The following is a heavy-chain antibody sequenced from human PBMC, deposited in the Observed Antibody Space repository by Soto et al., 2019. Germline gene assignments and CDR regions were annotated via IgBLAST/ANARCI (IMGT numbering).Heavy chain of an antibody. CDR1: GFNFENYA. J-gene: IGHJ6*03. V-gene: IGHV3-9*01. CDR3: AKDKSTGEYSYYRYMDV. D-gene: IGHD4-17*01. Sequence: EVLLVESGGGLVQPDRPLRLSCEASGFNFENYAMHWVRQAPGKGLEWVSAISWNSRQLDYAASVRGRFTISRDNGKNSLYLEMNSLRPDDTALYFCAKDKSTGEYSYYRYMDVWGRGTTVIVSS. CDR2: ISWNSRQL.